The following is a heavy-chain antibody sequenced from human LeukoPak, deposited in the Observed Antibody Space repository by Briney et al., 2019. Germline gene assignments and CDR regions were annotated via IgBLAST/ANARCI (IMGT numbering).Heavy chain of an antibody. CDR1: GYTFTSYD. CDR2: MNPNSGNT. Sequence: ASVKVSCKASGYTFTSYDINWVRQATGQGLEWMGWMNPNSGNTGYAQKFQGRVTMTRNTSISTAYMELSSLRSEDTAVYYCARGYCGGDCYSRPHAFDIWGQGTMVTVSS. CDR3: ARGYCGGDCYSRPHAFDI. D-gene: IGHD2-21*02. J-gene: IGHJ3*02. V-gene: IGHV1-8*01.